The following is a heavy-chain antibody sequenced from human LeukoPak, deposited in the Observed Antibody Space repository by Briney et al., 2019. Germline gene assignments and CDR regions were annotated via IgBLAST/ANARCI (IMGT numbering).Heavy chain of an antibody. D-gene: IGHD3-10*01. CDR2: INPKSGGT. CDR3: ARNLWFGESSDAFDM. Sequence: ASVKVSCKASGYSFTRHYMHWVRQAPGQGLEWRGWINPKSGGTNYAQKFQGRVTMTRDTSISTAYMDMSSLRSDDTAVYYCARNLWFGESSDAFDMWGQGTMVTVSS. CDR1: GYSFTRHY. V-gene: IGHV1-2*02. J-gene: IGHJ3*02.